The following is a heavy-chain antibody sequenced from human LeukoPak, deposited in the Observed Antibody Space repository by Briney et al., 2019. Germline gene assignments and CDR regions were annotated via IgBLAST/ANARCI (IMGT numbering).Heavy chain of an antibody. Sequence: GGSLRLSCAASGFTFSDHYMDWVRQAPGKGLEWVGRTRNKANSYTTEYAASVKGRFTISRDDSKNSLYLQMDSLKTEDTAVYYCARGPYSGSYGVAFDIWGQGTMVTVSS. D-gene: IGHD1-26*01. CDR2: TRNKANSYTT. CDR3: ARGPYSGSYGVAFDI. V-gene: IGHV3-72*01. CDR1: GFTFSDHY. J-gene: IGHJ3*02.